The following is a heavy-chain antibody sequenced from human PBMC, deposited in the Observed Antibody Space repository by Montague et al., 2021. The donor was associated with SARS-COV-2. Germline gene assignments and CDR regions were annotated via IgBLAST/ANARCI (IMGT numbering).Heavy chain of an antibody. V-gene: IGHV4-34*01. CDR2: ST. D-gene: IGHD6-19*01. J-gene: IGHJ2*01. Sequence: STNYNPSLKSRVTISIDTSKNQFSLKLSSVTASDTDVEYCARGSCWYKYLYFDLWGRGTLVTVSS. CDR3: ARGSCWYKYLYFDL.